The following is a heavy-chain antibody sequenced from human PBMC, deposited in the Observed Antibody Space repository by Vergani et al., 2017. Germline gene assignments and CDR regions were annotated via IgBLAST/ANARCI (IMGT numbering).Heavy chain of an antibody. J-gene: IGHJ4*02. CDR1: GFTFSDYY. Sequence: QVQLVESEGGLVKPGGSLRLSCAASGFTFSDYYMSWIRQAPGKGLEWVSYISSSSSYTNYADSVKGRFTISRDNAKNSLYLQMNSLRAEDTAVYYCARGALLEWLPPDYWGQGTLVTVSS. CDR2: ISSSSSYT. D-gene: IGHD3-3*01. CDR3: ARGALLEWLPPDY. V-gene: IGHV3-11*06.